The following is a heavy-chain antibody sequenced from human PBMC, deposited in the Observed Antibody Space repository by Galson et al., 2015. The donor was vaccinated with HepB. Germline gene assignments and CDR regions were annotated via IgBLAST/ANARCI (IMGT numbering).Heavy chain of an antibody. Sequence: SVKVSCKASGGTFSSYAISWVRQAPGQGLEWMGGIIPIFGTANYAQKFQGRVTITADESTSTAYMELSSLRSEDTAVYYCARDGVSLLRGRRNHSYYYYYYMDVWGKGTTVTVSS. CDR1: GGTFSSYA. CDR3: ARDGVSLLRGRRNHSYYYYYYMDV. V-gene: IGHV1-69*13. D-gene: IGHD4-17*01. J-gene: IGHJ6*03. CDR2: IIPIFGTA.